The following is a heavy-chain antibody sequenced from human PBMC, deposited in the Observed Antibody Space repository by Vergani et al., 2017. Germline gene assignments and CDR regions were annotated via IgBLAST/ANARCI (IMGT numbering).Heavy chain of an antibody. V-gene: IGHV3-23*03. D-gene: IGHD3-22*01. J-gene: IGHJ3*02. Sequence: EVQLLESGGGLVQPGGSLRLSCAASGFTFSSYAMSWVRQAPGKGLEWVSVIYSGGSSTYYADSVKGRFTISRDNSKNTLYLQMNSLRAEDTAVYYCAKEDDSSGYDAFDIWGQGTMVTVSS. CDR3: AKEDDSSGYDAFDI. CDR2: IYSGGSST. CDR1: GFTFSSYA.